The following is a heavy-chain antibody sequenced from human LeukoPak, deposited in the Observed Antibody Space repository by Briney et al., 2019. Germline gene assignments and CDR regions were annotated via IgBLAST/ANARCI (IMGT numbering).Heavy chain of an antibody. D-gene: IGHD6-19*01. V-gene: IGHV3-48*03. CDR2: IASSGRTR. CDR1: GFPFSFFE. J-gene: IGHJ4*02. Sequence: SGGSLTLSCAVSGFPFSFFEIIWVRQAPGKGLEWVSNIASSGRTRYYADSVKGRFSISRDNAKNSLYLQMNTLRVEDTGVYYCALFAVASDFAYWGKGALVTVSS. CDR3: ALFAVASDFAY.